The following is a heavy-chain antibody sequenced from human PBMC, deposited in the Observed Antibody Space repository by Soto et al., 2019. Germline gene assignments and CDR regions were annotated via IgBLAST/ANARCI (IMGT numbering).Heavy chain of an antibody. D-gene: IGHD6-13*01. V-gene: IGHV3-21*01. CDR3: SSGPGYSSSWSLF. Sequence: GGSLRLSCAASGFTFSSYSMNWVRQAPGKGLEWVSSISRSSSYIYYADSVKGRFTISRDNAKNSLYLQMNSLRAEDTAVYYCSSGPGYSSSWSLFWGQGTLVTVSS. CDR2: ISRSSSYI. CDR1: GFTFSSYS. J-gene: IGHJ4*02.